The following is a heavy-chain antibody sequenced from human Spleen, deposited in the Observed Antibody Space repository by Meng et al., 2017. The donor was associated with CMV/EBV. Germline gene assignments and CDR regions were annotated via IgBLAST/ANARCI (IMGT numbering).Heavy chain of an antibody. CDR3: AAEGVATYTQQ. CDR2: VIPMFYRT. D-gene: IGHD5-12*01. J-gene: IGHJ1*01. Sequence: SCKASGGTCSRYGVNWVRQAPGQGLEWMGGVIPMFYRTNYAQKFQGRVTITADKSSSTAYMELSSLRSEDTAVYYCAAEGVATYTQQWGQGTLVTVSS. V-gene: IGHV1-69*06. CDR1: GGTCSRYG.